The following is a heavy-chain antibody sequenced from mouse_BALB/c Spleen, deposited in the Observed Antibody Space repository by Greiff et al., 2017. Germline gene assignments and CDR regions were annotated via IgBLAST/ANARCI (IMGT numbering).Heavy chain of an antibody. Sequence: VQLQQSGAELVKPGASVKLSCTASGFNIKDTYMHWVKQRPEQGLEWIGRIDPANGNTKYDPKFQGKATITADTSSNTAYLQLSSLTSEDTAVYCCATGNYFDYWGQGTTLTVSS. D-gene: IGHD4-1*01. V-gene: IGHV14-3*02. CDR1: GFNIKDTY. CDR3: ATGNYFDY. CDR2: IDPANGNT. J-gene: IGHJ2*01.